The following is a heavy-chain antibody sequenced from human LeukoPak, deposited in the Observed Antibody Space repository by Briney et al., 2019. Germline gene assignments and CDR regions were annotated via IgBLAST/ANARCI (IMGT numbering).Heavy chain of an antibody. Sequence: PSETLSLTCTVSGGSISSYYWSWIRQPPGKGLEWIGYIYTSVVTNYNPSLKSRVTISVDTSKNQFSLKLSSVTAADTAVYYCARHSGRFGQFDYWGQGTLVTVSS. CDR3: ARHSGRFGQFDY. V-gene: IGHV4-4*09. J-gene: IGHJ4*02. D-gene: IGHD1-26*01. CDR1: GGSISSYY. CDR2: IYTSVVT.